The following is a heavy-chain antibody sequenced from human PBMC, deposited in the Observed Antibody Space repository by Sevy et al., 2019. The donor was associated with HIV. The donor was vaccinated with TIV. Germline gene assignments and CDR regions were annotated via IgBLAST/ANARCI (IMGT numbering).Heavy chain of an antibody. CDR3: VRHGGLVDRGFDF. CDR2: IFYSGNT. J-gene: IGHJ4*02. V-gene: IGHV4-39*01. CDR1: GGSISRNSYD. Sequence: GSLRLSCSVSGGSISRNSYDWGWIRQPPGKGLEWIGSIFYSGNTYYATSLRSRVTISVDTSKNQFSLNLSSVTDADTAAYYCVRHGGLVDRGFDFWGQGTLVTVS. D-gene: IGHD2-21*01.